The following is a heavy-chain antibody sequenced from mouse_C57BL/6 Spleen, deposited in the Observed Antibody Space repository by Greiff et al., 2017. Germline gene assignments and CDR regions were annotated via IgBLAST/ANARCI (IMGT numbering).Heavy chain of an antibody. V-gene: IGHV1-64*01. CDR2: IHPNSGST. CDR3: ALEGWLPHAMDY. J-gene: IGHJ4*01. CDR1: GYTFTSYW. Sequence: QVQLQQPGAELVKPGASVKLSCKASGYTFTSYWMHWVKQRPGQGLEWIGMIHPNSGSTKYNEKFKSKATLTVDKSSSTAYMQLSSLTSADSAVSDCALEGWLPHAMDYWGQGTSVTVSS. D-gene: IGHD2-3*01.